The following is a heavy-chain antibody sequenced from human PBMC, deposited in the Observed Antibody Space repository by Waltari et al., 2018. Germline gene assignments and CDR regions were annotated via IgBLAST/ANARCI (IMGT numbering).Heavy chain of an antibody. J-gene: IGHJ4*02. V-gene: IGHV3-30*02. D-gene: IGHD3-10*01. CDR2: IRYDGSNK. Sequence: QVQLVESGGGVVQPGGSLRLSCAASGFTFSSYGMHWVRQAPGKGLEWVAFIRYDGSNKYYADSVKGRFTISRDNSKNTLYLQMNSLRAEDTAVYYCAKDRGVYYYGSGSYHDYWGQGTLVTVSS. CDR1: GFTFSSYG. CDR3: AKDRGVYYYGSGSYHDY.